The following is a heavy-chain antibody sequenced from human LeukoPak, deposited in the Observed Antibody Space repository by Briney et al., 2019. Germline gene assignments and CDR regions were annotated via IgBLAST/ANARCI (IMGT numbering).Heavy chain of an antibody. V-gene: IGHV4-39*02. J-gene: IGHJ3*02. CDR2: ISYSGGT. CDR1: DGSIINNNHY. D-gene: IGHD3-22*01. Sequence: SETLSLTCTVSDGSIINNNHYWGWTRQPPGKGLEWIGSISYSGGTAYNPSLRSRDTISVDTSKNQFSLKVNSVTAADTAVYYCAREVEYYDSSGYRPHAFDIWGQGTLVTVSS. CDR3: AREVEYYDSSGYRPHAFDI.